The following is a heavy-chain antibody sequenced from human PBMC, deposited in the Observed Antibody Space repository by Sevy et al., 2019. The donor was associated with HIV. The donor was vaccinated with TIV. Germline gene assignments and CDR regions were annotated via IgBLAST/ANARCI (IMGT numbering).Heavy chain of an antibody. V-gene: IGHV3-48*02. CDR2: ISSSSTL. CDR3: AREYDRGSFDY. D-gene: IGHD3-16*01. CDR1: GFTFSSYS. J-gene: IGHJ4*02. Sequence: GESLKISCAASGFTFSSYSMNWVRQAPGKGLEWVSYISSSSTLYYADSVKGRFTISRDNAKNSLYLQMNSLRDEDTAVYYCAREYDRGSFDYWGQGTLVTVSS.